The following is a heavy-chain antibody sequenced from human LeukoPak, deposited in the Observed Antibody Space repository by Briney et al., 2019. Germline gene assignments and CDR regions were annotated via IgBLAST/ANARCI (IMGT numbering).Heavy chain of an antibody. Sequence: SQTLSLTCTVSGGSISSGGYYWSWIRQPPGKGLEWIGYIYHSGSTYYNPSLKSRVTISVDRSKNQFSLKLSSATAADTAVYYCARDVGATSHNWFDPWGQGTLVTVSS. CDR3: ARDVGATSHNWFDP. D-gene: IGHD1-26*01. J-gene: IGHJ5*02. CDR1: GGSISSGGYY. V-gene: IGHV4-30-2*01. CDR2: IYHSGST.